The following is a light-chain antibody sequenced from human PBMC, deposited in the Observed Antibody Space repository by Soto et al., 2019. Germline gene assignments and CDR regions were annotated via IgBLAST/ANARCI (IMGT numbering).Light chain of an antibody. J-gene: IGLJ3*02. CDR1: SSDVGGYNF. CDR3: SSWTSSTTQV. Sequence: QSALTQPASVSRSPGQSITISCTGTSSDVGGYNFVSWYQQHPGKAPKLMIFEVNNRPSGVSNRFSGSKSGNTASLTISGLQAEDEADYYCSSWTSSTTQVLGGGTKVTVL. CDR2: EVN. V-gene: IGLV2-14*01.